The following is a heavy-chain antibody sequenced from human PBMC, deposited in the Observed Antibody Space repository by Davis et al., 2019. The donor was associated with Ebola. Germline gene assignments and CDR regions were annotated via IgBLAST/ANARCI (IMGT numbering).Heavy chain of an antibody. J-gene: IGHJ3*02. CDR3: ASLRRTITGMDDSFDI. CDR1: GNSFSSHW. Sequence: GGSLRLSCKDSGNSFSSHWIGWVRQMPGKGLEWMGIIYPGDSDTRYSPSFRGQVTISADKSTKTAFLQWSSLKASDTGIYYCASLRRTITGMDDSFDIWGQGTMVTVSS. D-gene: IGHD7-27*01. V-gene: IGHV5-51*01. CDR2: IYPGDSDT.